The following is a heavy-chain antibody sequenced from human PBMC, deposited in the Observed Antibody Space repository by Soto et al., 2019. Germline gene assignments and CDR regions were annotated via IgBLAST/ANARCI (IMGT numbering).Heavy chain of an antibody. Sequence: PGGSLRLSCAASGVTFSSYWMHWVRQATGKGLVWVSRINSDGSSTSYADSVKGRFTISRDNAKNTLYLQMNSLRAEDTAVCYCARGAYYDFWSGYYDPNFDYWGQGTLVTVSS. V-gene: IGHV3-74*01. CDR1: GVTFSSYW. CDR3: ARGAYYDFWSGYYDPNFDY. CDR2: INSDGSST. D-gene: IGHD3-3*01. J-gene: IGHJ4*02.